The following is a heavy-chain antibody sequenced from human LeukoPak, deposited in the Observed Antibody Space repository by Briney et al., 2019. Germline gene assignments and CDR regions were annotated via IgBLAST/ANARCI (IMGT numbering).Heavy chain of an antibody. Sequence: GSSVKVSCKASGGTFSSYVISWVRQAPGQGLEWMGRIIPILGIANYAQKFQGRVTITADKSTSTAYMELSSLRSQDTAVYYCARPKGDYYDSSGDFQHWGQGTLVTVSS. D-gene: IGHD3-22*01. V-gene: IGHV1-69*04. CDR1: GGTFSSYV. J-gene: IGHJ1*01. CDR2: IIPILGIA. CDR3: ARPKGDYYDSSGDFQH.